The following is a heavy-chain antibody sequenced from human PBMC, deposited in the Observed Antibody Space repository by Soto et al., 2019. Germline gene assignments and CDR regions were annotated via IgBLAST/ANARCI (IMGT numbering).Heavy chain of an antibody. Sequence: EVQLVESGGGLVQPGGSLRLSCAASGFTFSSYSMNWVRQAPGKGLEWVSYISSSSSTIYHADSVKGRFTISRDNAKNSLYLQRNSLRPEDTAVYYCARANYYGSPGDFDYWGQGTLVTVSS. D-gene: IGHD3-10*01. CDR3: ARANYYGSPGDFDY. J-gene: IGHJ4*02. CDR1: GFTFSSYS. V-gene: IGHV3-48*01. CDR2: ISSSSSTI.